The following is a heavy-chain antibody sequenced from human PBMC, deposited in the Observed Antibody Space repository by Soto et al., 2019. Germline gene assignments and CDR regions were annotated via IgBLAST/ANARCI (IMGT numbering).Heavy chain of an antibody. D-gene: IGHD3-16*01. J-gene: IGHJ6*02. CDR3: ARDWGTPGRGSAVGYYYHYGMDV. Sequence: EVQLVESGGGLVQPGGSLRLSCLASEFTFNTYWMNWVRQAPGRGLEWVANIKADGSEKNHVDYVKGRFTISRDNAKNSLYLQMNSLRGEDTAVYFCARDWGTPGRGSAVGYYYHYGMDVWGQGTTVTVSS. V-gene: IGHV3-7*05. CDR1: EFTFNTYW. CDR2: IKADGSEK.